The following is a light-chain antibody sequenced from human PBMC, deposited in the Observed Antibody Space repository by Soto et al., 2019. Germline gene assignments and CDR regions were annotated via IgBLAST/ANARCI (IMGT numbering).Light chain of an antibody. J-gene: IGKJ3*01. Sequence: IVLMQSTGTLSLSPGETATLSCRASQKVIGSYLAWYQQKPGQAPRLLIYGASSRPTGIPDRFSGSGSGTDFTLTISRLEPEDFAVYYCQHYVSSQSTFGPGTKVDIK. CDR3: QHYVSSQST. CDR1: QKVIGSY. V-gene: IGKV3-20*01. CDR2: GAS.